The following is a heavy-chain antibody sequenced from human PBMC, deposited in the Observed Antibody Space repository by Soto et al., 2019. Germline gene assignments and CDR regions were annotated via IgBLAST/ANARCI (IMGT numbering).Heavy chain of an antibody. CDR2: ISYDGSNK. V-gene: IGHV3-30*18. D-gene: IGHD5-12*01. J-gene: IGHJ5*02. CDR3: AKEVVATLGWFDP. Sequence: QVQLVESGGGVVQPGRSLRLSCAASGFTFSSYGMHWVRQAPGKGLEWVAVISYDGSNKYYADSVKGRFTISRDNSKNPLYLQMNSLRAEDTAVYYCAKEVVATLGWFDPWGQGTLVTVSS. CDR1: GFTFSSYG.